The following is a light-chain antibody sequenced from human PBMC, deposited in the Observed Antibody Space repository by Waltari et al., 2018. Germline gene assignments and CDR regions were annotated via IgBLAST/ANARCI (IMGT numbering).Light chain of an antibody. J-gene: IGLJ2*01. CDR1: SSDGGGYTY. Sequence: QSALTQPASVSGSPGQSITISCTGTSSDGGGYTYVSWYQQHPGKAPKLIIYDVSNRPSGVSNRFSGSKSGNTASLTISGLQAEDEADYYCSSYISSSTLELFGGGTSLTVL. V-gene: IGLV2-14*03. CDR3: SSYISSSTLEL. CDR2: DVS.